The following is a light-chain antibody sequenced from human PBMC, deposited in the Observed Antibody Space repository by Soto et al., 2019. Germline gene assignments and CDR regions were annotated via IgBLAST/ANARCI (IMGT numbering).Light chain of an antibody. V-gene: IGKV1-27*01. CDR3: EKYNSAPRT. J-gene: IGKJ1*01. CDR2: AAS. CDR1: QGIANY. Sequence: DIQMTQSPSTLSASVGDGVTITCRASQGIANYLAWYQHEPGKVPNLLIYAASTLQSGVPSRFSGGGSGTDFTLTISSLQPEDVATYYCEKYNSAPRTFGQGAKVDIK.